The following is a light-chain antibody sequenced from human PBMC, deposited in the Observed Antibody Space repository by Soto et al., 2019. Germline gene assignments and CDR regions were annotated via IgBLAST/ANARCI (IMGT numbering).Light chain of an antibody. J-gene: IGLJ3*02. CDR2: DVS. CDR1: SSDVGGYNY. Sequence: QSALTQPASVSGSPGQSITISCTGTSSDVGGYNYVSWYQQHPDKAPKLMIYDVSNRPSGVSNRFSGSKSGSTASLTISGLQAEDEADYYCSSYTSSTTWVLGGGTKLTVL. V-gene: IGLV2-14*03. CDR3: SSYTSSTTWV.